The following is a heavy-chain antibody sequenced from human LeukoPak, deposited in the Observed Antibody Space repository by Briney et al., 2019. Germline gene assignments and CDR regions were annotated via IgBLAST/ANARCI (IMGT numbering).Heavy chain of an antibody. CDR3: ATGVLSDP. V-gene: IGHV1-69*05. CDR2: VLSIFDTA. D-gene: IGHD2-15*01. CDR1: GDTLSSYA. Sequence: GASVKVSCKASGDTLSSYAISWVRQAPGQGLEWMGGVLSIFDTANYAQNFQDRVTITTDKSTSTAYMELSSLRSEDTAVYYCATGVLSDPWGQGTLVTVSS. J-gene: IGHJ5*02.